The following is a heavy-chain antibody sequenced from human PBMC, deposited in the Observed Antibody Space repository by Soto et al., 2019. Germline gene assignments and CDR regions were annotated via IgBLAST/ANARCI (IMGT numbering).Heavy chain of an antibody. CDR1: GFNFGVFG. CDR3: ALTRRSSLLEVAGPGFEY. Sequence: LSLSCAASGFNFGVFGMHWVRQAPGKGLEWLSVLSYEGSEEYYADSVRGRFTISRDNSKNTLFLQMDSLRVDDTGVYYCALTRRSSLLEVAGPGFEYWGQGTLVTVSS. J-gene: IGHJ4*02. V-gene: IGHV3-30*03. D-gene: IGHD6-19*01. CDR2: LSYEGSEE.